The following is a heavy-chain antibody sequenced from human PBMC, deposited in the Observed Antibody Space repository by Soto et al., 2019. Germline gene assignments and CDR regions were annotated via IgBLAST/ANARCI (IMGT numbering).Heavy chain of an antibody. Sequence: PGGSLRLSCAASGFTFSSYTMNWVRQAPGQGLEWVSSISSSSGSIYYGDSVKGRFTISRDNARNSLYLQMNSLRVEDTAVYYCAELHSSSIDIWGQGTMVTVS. D-gene: IGHD6-13*01. CDR3: AELHSSSIDI. CDR1: GFTFSSYT. V-gene: IGHV3-21*01. CDR2: ISSSSGSI. J-gene: IGHJ3*02.